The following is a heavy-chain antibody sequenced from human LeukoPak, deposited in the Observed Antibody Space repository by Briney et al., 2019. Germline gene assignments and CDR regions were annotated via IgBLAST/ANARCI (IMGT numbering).Heavy chain of an antibody. V-gene: IGHV3-74*01. D-gene: IGHD2-15*01. Sequence: GGSLRLSCAASGFTFSSYWMHWVRQAPGKGLVWVSRINGDGSSTTYAESVKGRFTISRDNPKNTLYLQMNSLRVENTAVYYCASSIGFRSWDAFDIRGQGTMVAVSS. CDR1: GFTFSSYW. CDR3: ASSIGFRSWDAFDI. CDR2: INGDGSST. J-gene: IGHJ3*02.